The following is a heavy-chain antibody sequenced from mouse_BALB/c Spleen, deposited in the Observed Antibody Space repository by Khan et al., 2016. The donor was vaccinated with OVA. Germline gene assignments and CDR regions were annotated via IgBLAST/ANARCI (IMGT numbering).Heavy chain of an antibody. Sequence: QVQLQQSGAELAKPGASVKMSCKASGYTFTSYWMHWVKQRPGQGLEWIGYINPSTDCTEYNQKFKDKATLTADKSSSTAYMQLTSLTSEDSAVYYCVNHGSSSAWFTYWGQGTLVTVSA. J-gene: IGHJ3*01. CDR3: VNHGSSSAWFTY. D-gene: IGHD1-1*01. CDR2: INPSTDCT. CDR1: GYTFTSYW. V-gene: IGHV1-7*01.